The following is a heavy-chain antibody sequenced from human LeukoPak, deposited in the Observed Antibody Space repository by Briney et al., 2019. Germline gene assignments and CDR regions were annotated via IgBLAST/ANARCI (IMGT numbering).Heavy chain of an antibody. CDR2: ISGSGGST. CDR3: AKDADSSSWYEGAFDI. CDR1: GFTFSSYG. Sequence: GGSLRLSCAASGFTFSSYGMSWVRQAPGKGLEWVSAISGSGGSTYYADSVKGRFTISRDNSKNTLYLQMNSLRAEDTAVYYCAKDADSSSWYEGAFDIWGQGTMVTVSS. D-gene: IGHD6-13*01. V-gene: IGHV3-23*01. J-gene: IGHJ3*02.